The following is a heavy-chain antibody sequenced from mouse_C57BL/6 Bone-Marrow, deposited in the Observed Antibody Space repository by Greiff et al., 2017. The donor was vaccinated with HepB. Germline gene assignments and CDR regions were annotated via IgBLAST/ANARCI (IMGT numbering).Heavy chain of an antibody. J-gene: IGHJ1*03. CDR1: GYTFTSYW. D-gene: IGHD2-1*01. V-gene: IGHV1-7*01. CDR3: ASWRVYYGNYPSGWYFDV. CDR2: INPSSGYT. Sequence: QVQLQQSGAELAKPGASVKLSCKASGYTFTSYWMHWVKQRPGQGLEWIGYINPSSGYTKYNQKFKDKATLTADKSSSTAYMQLSSLTYEDSAVYYCASWRVYYGNYPSGWYFDVWGTGTTVTVSS.